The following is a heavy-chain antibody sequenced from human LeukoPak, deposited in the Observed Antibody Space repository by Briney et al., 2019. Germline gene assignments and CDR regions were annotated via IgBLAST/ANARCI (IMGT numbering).Heavy chain of an antibody. CDR1: GFTFSSFW. D-gene: IGHD4-17*01. CDR3: ARCRTTVTAMPGY. CDR2: IKQDGSEK. J-gene: IGHJ4*02. Sequence: GGSLRLSCAASGFTFSSFWMSWVRQAPGKGLEWVAHIKQDGSEKYYVDSVKGRFTMSRDNAKNSLYLQMSSLRAEDTAVYYCARCRTTVTAMPGYWGQGTLVTVSS. V-gene: IGHV3-7*03.